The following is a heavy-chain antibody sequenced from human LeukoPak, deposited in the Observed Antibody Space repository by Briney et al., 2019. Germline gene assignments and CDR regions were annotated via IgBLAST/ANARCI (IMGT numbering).Heavy chain of an antibody. J-gene: IGHJ3*02. CDR1: GYSISSGYY. CDR2: IHYSARI. CDR3: AKTNGYGLVDI. V-gene: IGHV4-38-2*02. Sequence: SETLSLTCTVSGYSISSGYYWGWIRQPPGKGLEWIGSIHYSARIYYNPSLKSRLTISPDTSKDQFSLKLTSVTAADTAVYYCAKTNGYGLVDIWGQGTMVTVSS. D-gene: IGHD3-10*01.